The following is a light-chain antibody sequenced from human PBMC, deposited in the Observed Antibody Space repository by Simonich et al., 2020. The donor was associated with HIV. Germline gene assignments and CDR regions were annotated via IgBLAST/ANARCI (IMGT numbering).Light chain of an antibody. J-gene: IGKJ2*01. CDR3: QQYNKWPYT. CDR2: GAS. Sequence: EIVMTQSPATLSVSPGERATLSCRASQSVRSNLAWYQQKPGQAPRLLIYGASTRATGFPARFSGSGSGTEFTLTISSLQSEDFAIYYCQQYNKWPYTFGQGTKLEIK. CDR1: QSVRSN. V-gene: IGKV3-15*01.